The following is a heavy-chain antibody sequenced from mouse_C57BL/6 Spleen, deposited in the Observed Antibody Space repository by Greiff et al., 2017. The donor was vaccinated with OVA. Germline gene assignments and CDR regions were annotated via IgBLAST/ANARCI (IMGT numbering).Heavy chain of an antibody. V-gene: IGHV1-15*01. D-gene: IGHD1-1*01. Sequence: QVHVKQSGAELVRPGASVTLSCKASGYTFTDYEMHWVKQTPVHGLEWIGAIDPETGGTAYNQKFKGKAILTADKSSSTAYMELRSLTSEDSAVYYCTVYGSSSSWFAYWGQGTLVTVSA. CDR3: TVYGSSSSWFAY. CDR2: IDPETGGT. CDR1: GYTFTDYE. J-gene: IGHJ3*01.